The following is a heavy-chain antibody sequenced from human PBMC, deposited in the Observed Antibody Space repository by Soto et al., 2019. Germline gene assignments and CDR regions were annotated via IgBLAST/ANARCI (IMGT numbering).Heavy chain of an antibody. CDR2: IGTAGDS. Sequence: LRLSCAASGFTFSNYDMHWVRQATGEGLEWVSAIGTAGDSYYPGSVKGRFTISRENAKNSLYLQMNSLRAGDTAVYYCARMKNGMDVWGQGTTVTGSS. J-gene: IGHJ6*02. V-gene: IGHV3-13*01. CDR1: GFTFSNYD. CDR3: ARMKNGMDV.